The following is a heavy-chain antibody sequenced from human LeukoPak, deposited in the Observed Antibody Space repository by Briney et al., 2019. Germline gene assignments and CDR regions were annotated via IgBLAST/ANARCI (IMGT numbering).Heavy chain of an antibody. V-gene: IGHV3-23*01. CDR2: ISGSGGST. J-gene: IGHJ4*02. CDR1: GFTFSSYA. Sequence: PGGSLRLSCAASGFTFSSYAMSWVRQAPGKGLEWVSAISGSGGSTYYADSVKGRFTISRDNSKNMLCLQMNSLRAEDTAVYYCAKGYYYYDSSGYFDYWGQGTLVTVSS. CDR3: AKGYYYYDSSGYFDY. D-gene: IGHD3-22*01.